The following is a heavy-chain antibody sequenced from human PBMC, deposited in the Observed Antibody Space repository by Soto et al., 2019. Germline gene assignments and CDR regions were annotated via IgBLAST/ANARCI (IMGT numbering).Heavy chain of an antibody. CDR3: ARHKYDILTGYPRALGY. CDR1: DGSISSYY. CDR2: IYDSGST. J-gene: IGHJ4*02. Sequence: SETLSLTCTVSDGSISSYYWSWLRQPPGKGLEWIGYIYDSGSTNYNPSLKSRVTISVDTSKNQFSLKLSSVTAADTAVYYCARHKYDILTGYPRALGYWGQGTLVTVSS. V-gene: IGHV4-59*08. D-gene: IGHD3-9*01.